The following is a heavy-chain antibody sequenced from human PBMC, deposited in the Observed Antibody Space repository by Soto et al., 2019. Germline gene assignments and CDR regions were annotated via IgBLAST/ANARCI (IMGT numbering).Heavy chain of an antibody. CDR3: ASGPLYYDYGDG. D-gene: IGHD4-17*01. CDR2: IYYSGST. Sequence: SETLSLTCTVSGGSISSSSYYWGWIRQPPGKGLEGIGSIYYSGSTYYNPSLKSRVTISVDTSKNQFSLKLSSVTAADTAVYYCASGPLYYDYGDGWGQGTLVTVSS. J-gene: IGHJ4*02. V-gene: IGHV4-39*01. CDR1: GGSISSSSYY.